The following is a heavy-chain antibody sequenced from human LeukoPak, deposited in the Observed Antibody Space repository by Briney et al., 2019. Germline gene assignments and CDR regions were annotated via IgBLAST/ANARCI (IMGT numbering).Heavy chain of an antibody. V-gene: IGHV3-21*01. D-gene: IGHD3-10*01. Sequence: PGGSLRLSCAASGFTFSSYIMNWVRQAPGKGLEWVSSISRSGSYIYYADSVKGRFTISRDNAKNSLYLQMNSLRAEDTAVYYCARGGAMVRGVSPLDYWGQGTLVTVSS. CDR2: ISRSGSYI. J-gene: IGHJ4*02. CDR3: ARGGAMVRGVSPLDY. CDR1: GFTFSSYI.